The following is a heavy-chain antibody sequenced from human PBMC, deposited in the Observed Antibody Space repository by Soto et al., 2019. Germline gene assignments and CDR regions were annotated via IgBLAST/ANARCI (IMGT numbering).Heavy chain of an antibody. V-gene: IGHV1-69*01. CDR1: GETFSTFA. CDR2: IIPLFGTA. CDR3: ARGSPCSTTTCSLNEVGCDP. D-gene: IGHD1-1*01. J-gene: IGHJ5*02. Sequence: QVQLLQSGAELKRPGSSVKVSCKASGETFSTFAITWVRQAPGHGPEWMGGIIPLFGTAHYARRFEDRVTMTAYESTSTTYMELRSLTSEDTAIYYCARGSPCSTTTCSLNEVGCDPWGQGTLVTVST.